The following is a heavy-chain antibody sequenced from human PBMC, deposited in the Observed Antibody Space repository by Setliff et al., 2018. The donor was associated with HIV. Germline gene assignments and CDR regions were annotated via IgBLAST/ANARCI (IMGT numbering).Heavy chain of an antibody. V-gene: IGHV4-38-2*02. CDR2: IYHSGST. D-gene: IGHD1-26*01. CDR1: GYSISSGYY. J-gene: IGHJ4*02. CDR3: ARAVGTTRTAFDY. Sequence: ASETLSLTCTVSGYSISSGYYWGWIRQPPGKGLEWIASIYHSGSTYSSPSLKSRVTISVDRSKNQFSLGLSSVTAADTAVYYCARAVGTTRTAFDYWGQGTLVTVSS.